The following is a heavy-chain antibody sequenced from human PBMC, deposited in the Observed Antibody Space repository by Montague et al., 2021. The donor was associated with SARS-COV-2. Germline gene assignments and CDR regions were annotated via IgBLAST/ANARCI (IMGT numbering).Heavy chain of an antibody. Sequence: SLRLSCAASGFTFSSYEMTWVRQAPGKGLEWVSYISSSGSTIYYXDSLKGRFTISRDNAKNSLYLQLNSLRAEDTAVYYCARDSLFRSGYSSGWPDYWGQGTLVTVSS. CDR1: GFTFSSYE. CDR2: ISSSGSTI. CDR3: ARDSLFRSGYSSGWPDY. D-gene: IGHD6-19*01. J-gene: IGHJ4*02. V-gene: IGHV3-48*03.